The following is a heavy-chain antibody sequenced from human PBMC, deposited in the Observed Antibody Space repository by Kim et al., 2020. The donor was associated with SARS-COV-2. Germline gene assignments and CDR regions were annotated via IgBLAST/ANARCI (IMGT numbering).Heavy chain of an antibody. CDR3: ARESGPYCSSTSCYTLPWNWFDP. Sequence: GGSLRLSCAASGFTVSSNYMSWVRQAPGKGLEWVSVIYSGGSTYYADSVKGRFTISRDNSKNTLYLQMNSLRAEDTAVYYCARESGPYCSSTSCYTLPWNWFDPWGQGTLVTVSS. CDR2: IYSGGST. D-gene: IGHD2-2*02. V-gene: IGHV3-66*01. J-gene: IGHJ5*02. CDR1: GFTVSSNY.